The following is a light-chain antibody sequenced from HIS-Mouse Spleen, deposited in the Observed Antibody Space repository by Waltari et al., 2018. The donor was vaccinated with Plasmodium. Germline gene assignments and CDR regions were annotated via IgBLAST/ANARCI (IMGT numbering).Light chain of an antibody. V-gene: IGKV1-39*01. Sequence: DLQMTQSPSSLSASVGDRVTLTCRARQTISSYLNWYQQKPGKAPKLLIYAASSLQSGVPSRFSGSGSGTDFTLTISSLQPEDFATYYCQQSYSTWTFGQGTKVEIK. CDR3: QQSYSTWT. CDR2: AAS. J-gene: IGKJ1*01. CDR1: QTISSY.